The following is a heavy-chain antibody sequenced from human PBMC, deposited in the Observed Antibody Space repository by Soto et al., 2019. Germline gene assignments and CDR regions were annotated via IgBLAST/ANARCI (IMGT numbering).Heavy chain of an antibody. J-gene: IGHJ4*02. CDR3: ARARGRYSSSWYYFDY. D-gene: IGHD6-13*01. Sequence: GGSLRLSCAASGFTFSSYWMSWVRQAPGKGLEWVANIKQDGSEKYYVDSVKGRFTISRDNAKNSLYLQMNGLRAEDTAVYYCARARGRYSSSWYYFDYWGQGTLVTVPQ. CDR1: GFTFSSYW. V-gene: IGHV3-7*01. CDR2: IKQDGSEK.